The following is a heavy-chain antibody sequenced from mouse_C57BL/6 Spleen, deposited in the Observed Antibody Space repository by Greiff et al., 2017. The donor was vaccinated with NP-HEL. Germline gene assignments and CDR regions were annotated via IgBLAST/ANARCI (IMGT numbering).Heavy chain of an antibody. Sequence: EVQLQQSGPVLVKPGASVKMSCKASGYTFTDYYMNWVKQSHGKSLEWIGVINPYNGGTSYNQKFKGKATLTVDKSSSTAYMELNSLTSEDSAVYYCARYYSNCEAYAMDYWGQGTSVTVSS. CDR1: GYTFTDYY. V-gene: IGHV1-19*01. J-gene: IGHJ4*01. CDR2: INPYNGGT. D-gene: IGHD2-5*01. CDR3: ARYYSNCEAYAMDY.